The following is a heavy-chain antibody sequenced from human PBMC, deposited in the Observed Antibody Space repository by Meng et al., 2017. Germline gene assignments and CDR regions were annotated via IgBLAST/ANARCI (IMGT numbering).Heavy chain of an antibody. CDR2: ISYDGSNK. CDR1: GFTFSSYS. CDR3: ATMIVVNY. Sequence: GQWGGSGGGLVKPGGSLSLSCAASGFTFSSYSMNWVRQAPGKGLEWVAVISYDGSNKYYADSVKGRFTISRDNSKNTLYLQMNSLRAEDTAVYYCATMIVVNYWGQGTLVTVSS. D-gene: IGHD3-22*01. V-gene: IGHV3-30*05. J-gene: IGHJ4*02.